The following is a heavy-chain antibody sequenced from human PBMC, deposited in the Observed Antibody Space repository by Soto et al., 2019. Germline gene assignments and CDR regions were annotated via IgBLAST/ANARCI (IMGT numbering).Heavy chain of an antibody. Sequence: QVQLVQSGAEVKKPGASVKVSCKASGYTFTSYGISWVRQAPGQGLEWMGWISAYTGNTNYAQKIQGRVTMTTDTSTSTAYMELRSLRSDDTAVYYCATDYSIMENWNYVYWGKGTLVTVSS. CDR1: GYTFTSYG. J-gene: IGHJ4*02. V-gene: IGHV1-18*01. CDR3: ATDYSIMENWNYVY. CDR2: ISAYTGNT. D-gene: IGHD1-7*01.